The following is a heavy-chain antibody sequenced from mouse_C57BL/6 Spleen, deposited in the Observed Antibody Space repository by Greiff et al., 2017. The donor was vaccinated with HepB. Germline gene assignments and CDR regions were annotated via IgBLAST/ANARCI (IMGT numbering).Heavy chain of an antibody. J-gene: IGHJ2*01. CDR1: GYTFTSYW. Sequence: VQLQQSGAELVMPGASVKLSCKASGYTFTSYWMHWVKQRPGQGLEWIGEIDPPDSYTNYNQKFKGKSTLTVDKSSSTAYMQLSSLTSEDSAVYCCANAYYSIVFDYWGQGTTLTVSS. V-gene: IGHV1-69*01. D-gene: IGHD2-5*01. CDR3: ANAYYSIVFDY. CDR2: IDPPDSYT.